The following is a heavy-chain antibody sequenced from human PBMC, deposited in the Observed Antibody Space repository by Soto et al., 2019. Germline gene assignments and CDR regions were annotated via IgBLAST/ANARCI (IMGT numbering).Heavy chain of an antibody. Sequence: QVQLVQSGAEVKKPGASVKVSCKASGYTFTGYYMHWVRQAPGQGLEWMGWINPNSGGTNYAQKFQGWVTMTRDPSISTAHMELSRLRSDDTAVYYCARDSSSPYYYYGMDVWGQGTTVTVSS. D-gene: IGHD6-13*01. CDR2: INPNSGGT. V-gene: IGHV1-2*04. CDR3: ARDSSSPYYYYGMDV. J-gene: IGHJ6*02. CDR1: GYTFTGYY.